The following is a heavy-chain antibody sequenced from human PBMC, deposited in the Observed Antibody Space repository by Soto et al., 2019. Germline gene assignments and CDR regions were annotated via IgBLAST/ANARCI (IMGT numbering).Heavy chain of an antibody. V-gene: IGHV3-30*18. CDR2: ISYDGSNK. D-gene: IGHD5-18*01. J-gene: IGHJ6*02. Sequence: GGSLRLSCAASGFTFSSYGMHWVRQAPGKGLEWVAVISYDGSNKYYADSVKGRFTISRDNSKNTLYLQMNSLRAEDTAVYYCAKVAAMGYYYYYGMDVWGQGTTVTVSS. CDR1: GFTFSSYG. CDR3: AKVAAMGYYYYYGMDV.